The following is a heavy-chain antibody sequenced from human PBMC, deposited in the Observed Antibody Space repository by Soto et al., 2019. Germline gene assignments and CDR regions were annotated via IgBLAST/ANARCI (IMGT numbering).Heavy chain of an antibody. J-gene: IGHJ6*02. CDR1: GGTFSSYA. V-gene: IGHV1-69*06. D-gene: IGHD2-2*01. CDR3: ARDAIVPAATSYYYYGMDV. CDR2: IIPIFGTA. Sequence: SVKVSFKASGGTFSSYAISWSRKPPGTGFEWMGGIIPIFGTANYAQKFKGRVTITADKSTSTAYMELSSLRSEDTAVYYCARDAIVPAATSYYYYGMDVWGQGTTVTVSS.